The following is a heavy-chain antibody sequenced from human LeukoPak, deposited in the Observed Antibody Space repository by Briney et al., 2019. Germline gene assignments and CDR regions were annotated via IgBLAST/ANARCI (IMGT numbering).Heavy chain of an antibody. D-gene: IGHD3-16*02. J-gene: IGHJ4*02. V-gene: IGHV1-2*02. CDR2: INPNSGGT. CDR1: GYTFTGYY. CDR3: ARVPPYDYVWGSYRYPFDY. Sequence: GASVKVSCKASGYTFTGYYMHWVRQAPGQGLEWMGWINPNSGGTNYAQKFQGRVTMTRDTSIGTAYMELSRLRSDDTAVYYCARVPPYDYVWGSYRYPFDYWGQGTLVTVSS.